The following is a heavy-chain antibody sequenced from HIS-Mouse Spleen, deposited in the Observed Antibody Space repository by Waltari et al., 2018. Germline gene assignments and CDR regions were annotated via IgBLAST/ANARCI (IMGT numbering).Heavy chain of an antibody. CDR3: AREIPYSSSWYDWYFDL. J-gene: IGHJ2*01. Sequence: QLQLQESGPGLVKPSETLSLTCTVSGGSISSSSYYWGWIRQPPGKGLGGIGSIYYSGGTYYNPSLKSRVTISGDTSKNQFSRELSSVTAADTAVYYCAREIPYSSSWYDWYFDLWGRGTLVTVSS. CDR2: IYYSGGT. V-gene: IGHV4-39*07. CDR1: GGSISSSSYY. D-gene: IGHD6-13*01.